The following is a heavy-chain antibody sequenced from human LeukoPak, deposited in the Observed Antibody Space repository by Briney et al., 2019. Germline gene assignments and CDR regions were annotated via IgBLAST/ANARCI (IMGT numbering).Heavy chain of an antibody. Sequence: GGSLKISCQGPGYHFTSYWIGWVRQVTGKGLEGIEIIYPGDSNTRYTTSFQGQDTISAEKSITTTYLQWSSLKTSVTAMYCGARQGTAMVDYSGEGALVTVSS. CDR2: IYPGDSNT. CDR1: GYHFTSYW. D-gene: IGHD5-18*01. J-gene: IGHJ4*02. CDR3: ARQGTAMVDY. V-gene: IGHV5-51*01.